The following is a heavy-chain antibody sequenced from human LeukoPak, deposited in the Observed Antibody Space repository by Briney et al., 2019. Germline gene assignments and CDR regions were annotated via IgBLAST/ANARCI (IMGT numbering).Heavy chain of an antibody. J-gene: IGHJ4*02. D-gene: IGHD3-3*01. CDR1: GFTFSSYS. CDR2: ISSSSSYI. Sequence: GGSLRLSCAASGFTFSSYSMNWVRQAPGKGLEWVSSISSSSSYIYYADSVKGRFTISRDNAKNSLYLQMNSLRAEDTAVYYCARGSAPAPYDFWSGRPLLWGQGTLVTVSS. V-gene: IGHV3-21*01. CDR3: ARGSAPAPYDFWSGRPLL.